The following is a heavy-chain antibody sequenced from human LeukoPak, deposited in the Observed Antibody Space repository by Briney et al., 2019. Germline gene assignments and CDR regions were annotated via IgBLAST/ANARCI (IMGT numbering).Heavy chain of an antibody. V-gene: IGHV4-61*02. CDR2: IYTSGST. CDR3: ARQVQLEPRGTNWFDP. Sequence: SQTLSLTCSVSSGSINSGSYYWSWIRQPAGKGLEWIGRIYTSGSTDYKTSLKSRVTISLDTSKNQFSLRLTSVTAADTAVYYCARQVQLEPRGTNWFDPWGQGTLVTVSS. CDR1: SGSINSGSYY. J-gene: IGHJ5*02. D-gene: IGHD1-1*01.